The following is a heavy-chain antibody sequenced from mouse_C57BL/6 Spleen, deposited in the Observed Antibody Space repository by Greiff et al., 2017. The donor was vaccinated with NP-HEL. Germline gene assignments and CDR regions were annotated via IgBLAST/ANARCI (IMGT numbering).Heavy chain of an antibody. CDR2: IYPEDGET. CDR1: GFNIKDYY. V-gene: IGHV14-2*01. Sequence: VQLQQSGAELVKPGASVKLSCTASGFNIKDYYMHWVKQRTEQGLEWIGWIYPEDGETKYAAKFQGKATITADTSSNTAYLQLSSLTSEDTAVYYCARTTTVVDHYDYWGQGTTLTVSS. D-gene: IGHD1-1*01. CDR3: ARTTTVVDHYDY. J-gene: IGHJ2*01.